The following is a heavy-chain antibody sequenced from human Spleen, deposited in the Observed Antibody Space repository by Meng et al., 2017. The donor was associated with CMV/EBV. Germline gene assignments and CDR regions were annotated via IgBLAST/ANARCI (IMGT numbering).Heavy chain of an antibody. CDR2: ISYDGSNK. D-gene: IGHD3-22*01. CDR3: ARPPYEDYYDSSGYYYWNFFDY. Sequence: YVMHCVRQAPGNGLEWVAVISYDGSNKYYADSVKGRFTISRDNSKNTLYLQMNSLRAEDTAVYYCARPPYEDYYDSSGYYYWNFFDYWGQGTLVTVSS. V-gene: IGHV3-30-3*01. J-gene: IGHJ4*02. CDR1: YV.